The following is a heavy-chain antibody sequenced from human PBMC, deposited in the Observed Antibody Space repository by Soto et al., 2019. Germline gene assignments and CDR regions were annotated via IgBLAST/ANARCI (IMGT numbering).Heavy chain of an antibody. CDR1: GYTFTSYG. V-gene: IGHV1-18*01. Sequence: QVQLVQSGAEVKKPGASVKVSCKASGYTFTSYGISWVRQAPGQGLEWMGWISAYNGNTNYAQKLQGGVTMTTDTSTSTAYMELRSLRSDDTAVYYCARTYCSSTSCYELYFDYWGQGTLVTVSS. CDR3: ARTYCSSTSCYELYFDY. CDR2: ISAYNGNT. D-gene: IGHD2-2*01. J-gene: IGHJ4*02.